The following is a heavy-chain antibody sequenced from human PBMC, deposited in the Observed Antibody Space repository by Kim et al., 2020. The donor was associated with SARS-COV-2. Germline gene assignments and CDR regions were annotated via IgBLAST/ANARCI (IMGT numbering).Heavy chain of an antibody. Sequence: SETLSLTCTVSGGSIYSSTTYYWGWIRQPPDKGLEWIGNVYSSGSTFYNPSLKSRITISVDTSKNQFSLKLTSVTAADTAVYYCARQFDPRGVNWLDPWGLGILVTVSS. CDR2: VYSSGST. CDR3: ARQFDPRGVNWLDP. J-gene: IGHJ5*02. CDR1: GGSIYSSTTYY. V-gene: IGHV4-39*01. D-gene: IGHD3-10*01.